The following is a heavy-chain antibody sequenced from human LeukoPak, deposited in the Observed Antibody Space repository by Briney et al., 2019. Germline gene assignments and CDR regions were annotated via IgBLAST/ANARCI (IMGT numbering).Heavy chain of an antibody. V-gene: IGHV4-59*08. CDR1: GGSISSYY. D-gene: IGHD6-19*01. J-gene: IGHJ4*02. Sequence: ESSETLSLTCTVSGGSISSYYWSWIRQPPGKGLEWIGYIYYSGSTNYNPSLKSRVTISVDTSKNQFSLKLSSVTAADTAVYYCARIPYSSGWFDYWGQGTLVTVSS. CDR3: ARIPYSSGWFDY. CDR2: IYYSGST.